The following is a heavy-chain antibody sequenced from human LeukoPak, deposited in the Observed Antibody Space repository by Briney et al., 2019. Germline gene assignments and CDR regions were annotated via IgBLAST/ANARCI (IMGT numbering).Heavy chain of an antibody. Sequence: SETLSLTCAVYGESFSGYYWTWIRQPPGKGLEWIGEIIDTGSTKYNSSLKSRVTISVDTSKNEFSLNLTSVTAADTAVYYCARGLASGYPPIPYDYWGQGTLVTVSS. D-gene: IGHD3-3*01. CDR2: IIDTGST. V-gene: IGHV4-34*12. CDR3: ARGLASGYPPIPYDY. J-gene: IGHJ4*02. CDR1: GESFSGYY.